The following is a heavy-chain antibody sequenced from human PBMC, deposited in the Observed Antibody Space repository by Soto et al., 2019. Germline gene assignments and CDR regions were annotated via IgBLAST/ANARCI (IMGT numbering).Heavy chain of an antibody. V-gene: IGHV1-8*01. D-gene: IGHD3-10*01. J-gene: IGHJ4*02. CDR2: INPNSGNI. Sequence: ASVKVSCKASGDTFTTYDINWVRQATGHGLEWMGCINPNSGNIGYAQRFQGRVTMTRDTAIRTAYMEVSSLRSDDTAVYYCARGRASGSYYLLDXWGQGTLVTVSX. CDR1: GDTFTTYD. CDR3: ARGRASGSYYLLDX.